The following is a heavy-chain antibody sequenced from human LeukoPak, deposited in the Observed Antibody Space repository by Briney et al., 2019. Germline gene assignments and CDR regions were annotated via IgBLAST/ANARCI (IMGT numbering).Heavy chain of an antibody. CDR3: AKTPRRGLRYFDWLSPRFDP. V-gene: IGHV3-30*18. Sequence: GGSLRLSCAASGFTFSSYGMHWVRQAPGKGLEWVVVISYDGSNKYYADSVKGRFTISRDNSKNTLYLQMNSLRAEDTAVYYCAKTPRRGLRYFDWLSPRFDPWGQGTLVTVSP. J-gene: IGHJ5*02. CDR1: GFTFSSYG. CDR2: ISYDGSNK. D-gene: IGHD3-9*01.